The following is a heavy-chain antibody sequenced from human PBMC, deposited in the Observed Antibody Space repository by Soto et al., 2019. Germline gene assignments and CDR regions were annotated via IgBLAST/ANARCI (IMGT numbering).Heavy chain of an antibody. CDR1: GFTFSSYA. CDR2: ISGSGGST. D-gene: IGHD6-19*01. Sequence: PGGSLRLSCAASGFTFSSYAMSWVRQAPGKGLEWVSAISGSGGSTYYADSVKGRFTISRDNSKNTPYLQMNSLRAEDTAVYYCARGAVASPDYYYYGMDVWGQGTTVTVSS. CDR3: ARGAVASPDYYYYGMDV. V-gene: IGHV3-23*01. J-gene: IGHJ6*02.